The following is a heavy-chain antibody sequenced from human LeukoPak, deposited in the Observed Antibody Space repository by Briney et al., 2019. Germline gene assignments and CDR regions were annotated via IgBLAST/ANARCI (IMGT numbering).Heavy chain of an antibody. CDR1: RFTFSAYW. J-gene: IGHJ4*02. V-gene: IGHV3-7*01. CDR2: IKEDGSEI. CDR3: ARDRPYYFYDY. Sequence: QTGGSLRLSCAASRFTFSAYWMSWVRQAPGKGLEWVANIKEDGSEINYVDSVKGRFTISRDNAKNSLYLQMNSLRAEDTAVYYCARDRPYYFYDYWGQGTLVTVSS. D-gene: IGHD2/OR15-2a*01.